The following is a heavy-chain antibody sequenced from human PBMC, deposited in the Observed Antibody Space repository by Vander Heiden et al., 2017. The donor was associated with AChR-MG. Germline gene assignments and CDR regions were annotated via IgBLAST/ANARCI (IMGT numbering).Heavy chain of an antibody. CDR3: AKKNPGVAPFDY. J-gene: IGHJ4*02. D-gene: IGHD3-3*01. V-gene: IGHV3-23*01. CDR2: ISSSGGDT. CDR1: GFSFSSYA. Sequence: EVQLLESGGGLVQPGGSLSLFCAASGFSFSSYAMSWVRQGQGKGLEWVSGISSSGGDTPYADSVKGRFTISRDNSKNTLYLQMKSLRAEDTAVYYCAKKNPGVAPFDYWGQGTLVTVSS.